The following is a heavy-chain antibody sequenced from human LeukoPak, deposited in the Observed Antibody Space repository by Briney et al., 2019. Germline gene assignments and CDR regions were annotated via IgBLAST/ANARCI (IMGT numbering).Heavy chain of an antibody. CDR1: GYTFTSYY. Sequence: ASVKVSCKASGYTFTSYYMHWVRQAPGQGLGWMGIINPSGGSTSYAQKFQGRVTMTRDTSTSTVYMELSSLRSEDTAVYYCARDHPRDYYYDSSGYYDAFDIWGQGTMVTVSS. CDR2: INPSGGST. J-gene: IGHJ3*02. V-gene: IGHV1-46*01. CDR3: ARDHPRDYYYDSSGYYDAFDI. D-gene: IGHD3-22*01.